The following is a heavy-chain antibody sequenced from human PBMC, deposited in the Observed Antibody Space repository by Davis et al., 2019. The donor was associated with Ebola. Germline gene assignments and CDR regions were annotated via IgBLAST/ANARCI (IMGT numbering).Heavy chain of an antibody. J-gene: IGHJ4*02. Sequence: SETLSLTCTVSGGSISSSSYYWGWIRQPPGKGLEWIGSIYYSGSTYYNPSLKSRVTISVDTSKNQFSLKLSSVTAADTAVYYCARVRRGYSYGLIDYWGQGTLVTVSS. CDR1: GGSISSSSYY. CDR2: IYYSGST. V-gene: IGHV4-39*07. D-gene: IGHD5-18*01. CDR3: ARVRRGYSYGLIDY.